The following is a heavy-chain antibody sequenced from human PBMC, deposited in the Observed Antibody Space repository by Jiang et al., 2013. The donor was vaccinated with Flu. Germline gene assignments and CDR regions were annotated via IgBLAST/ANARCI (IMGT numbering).Heavy chain of an antibody. CDR2: IYSGGST. CDR3: ARIPRDSSGYSQHYYYYYGMDV. J-gene: IGHJ6*02. CDR1: GFTVSSNY. V-gene: IGHV3-53*04. D-gene: IGHD3-22*01. Sequence: QLLESGGGLVKPGGSLRLSCAASGFTVSSNYMSWVRQAPGKGLEWVSVIYSGGSTYYADSVKGRFTISRHNSKNTLYLQMNSLRAEDTAVYYCARIPRDSSGYSQHYYYYYGMDVWGQGTTVTVSS.